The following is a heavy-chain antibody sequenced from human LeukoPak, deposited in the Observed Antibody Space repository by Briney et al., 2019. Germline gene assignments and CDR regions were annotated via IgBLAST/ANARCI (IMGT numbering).Heavy chain of an antibody. V-gene: IGHV4-39*01. Sequence: SETLSLTCTVSGGSISSSSYYWGWIRQPPGKGLEWIGSIYYSGRTYYNPSLKSRVTISVDTPKNQFSLKLSSVTAADTAVYYCARHWDIVVVPAARNNDAFDIWGQGTMVTVSS. CDR2: IYYSGRT. J-gene: IGHJ3*02. CDR1: GGSISSSSYY. CDR3: ARHWDIVVVPAARNNDAFDI. D-gene: IGHD2-2*01.